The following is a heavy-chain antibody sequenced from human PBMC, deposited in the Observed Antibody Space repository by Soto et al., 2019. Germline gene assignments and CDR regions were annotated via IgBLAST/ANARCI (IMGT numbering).Heavy chain of an antibody. CDR1: GGSFSGYY. CDR2: INHSGST. Sequence: PSETLSLTCAVYGGSFSGYYWTWIRQPPGTGLECIGEINHSGSTNYNPSLKSRVTISVDTSKNQFSLKLTSVTAADTAVYYCARVECTNCFCYPFDYWGQGTFVTVSS. D-gene: IGHD2-8*01. CDR3: ARVECTNCFCYPFDY. J-gene: IGHJ4*01. V-gene: IGHV4-34*01.